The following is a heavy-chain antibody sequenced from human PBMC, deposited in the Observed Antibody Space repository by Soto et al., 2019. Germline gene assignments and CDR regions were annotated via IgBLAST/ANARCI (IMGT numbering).Heavy chain of an antibody. CDR1: GFTFSSYA. CDR3: ARQTLRVYRGYDSGPDYIDP. Sequence: PGGSLRLSCAASGFTFSSYAMSWIRQPPGKGLEWIGSMFYGETITYNPSLKSRVTISVDTSKNQFSLKLSSVTAADTAVYYCARQTLRVYRGYDSGPDYIDPWGQGTQVTVSS. V-gene: IGHV4-39*01. J-gene: IGHJ5*02. CDR2: MFYGETI. D-gene: IGHD5-12*01.